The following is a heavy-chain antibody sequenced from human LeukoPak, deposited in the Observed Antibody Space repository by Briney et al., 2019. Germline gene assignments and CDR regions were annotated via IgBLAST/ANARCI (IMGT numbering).Heavy chain of an antibody. Sequence: GGSLRLSCAASGFTFSTYGLTWVRQAPGKGLEWVSGISGSGGTTYYADSVKGRFTISRDNSKNTVYLQMNSLRAEDTAVYYCAKDRGYWGQRTLVTVSS. V-gene: IGHV3-23*01. CDR1: GFTFSTYG. CDR3: AKDRGY. CDR2: ISGSGGTT. J-gene: IGHJ4*02.